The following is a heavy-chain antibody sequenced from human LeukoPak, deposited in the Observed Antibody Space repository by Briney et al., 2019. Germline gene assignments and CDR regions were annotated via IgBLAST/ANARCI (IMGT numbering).Heavy chain of an antibody. V-gene: IGHV4-34*01. D-gene: IGHD3-9*01. CDR1: GGSFSGYY. CDR2: INHSGST. J-gene: IGHJ4*02. CDR3: ARGPQTYYDILTGLSF. Sequence: SETLSLTCAVYGGSFSGYYWSWIRQPPGKGLEWIGEINHSGSTNYNPSLKSRVTISGDTSKKQFSLKLSSVTAADTAVYYCARGPQTYYDILTGLSFWGQGTLVTVSS.